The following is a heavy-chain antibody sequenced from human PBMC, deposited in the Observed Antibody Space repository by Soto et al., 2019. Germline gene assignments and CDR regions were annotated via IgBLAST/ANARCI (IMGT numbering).Heavy chain of an antibody. D-gene: IGHD5-18*01. J-gene: IGHJ6*02. Sequence: GGSLRLSCAASGFTFSSYSMNWVRQAPGKGLEWVSSISSSSSYIYYADSVKGRFTISRDNAKNSLYLQMNSLRAEDTAVYYCARDNSPTNRLVYYYYYGMDVWGRGTTVTVS. CDR1: GFTFSSYS. CDR2: ISSSSSYI. CDR3: ARDNSPTNRLVYYYYYGMDV. V-gene: IGHV3-21*01.